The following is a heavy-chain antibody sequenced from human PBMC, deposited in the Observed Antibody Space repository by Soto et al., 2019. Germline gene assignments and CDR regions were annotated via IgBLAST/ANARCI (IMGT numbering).Heavy chain of an antibody. CDR1: GGSITSYY. CDR3: AIGGAAAARGWFDP. D-gene: IGHD6-13*01. J-gene: IGHJ5*02. V-gene: IGHV4-59*01. CDR2: IYYSGST. Sequence: SETLSLTCIVSGGSITSYYWRWIRQPPGKGLEWIGYIYYSGSTNYNPSLKSRVTISVDTSKNQFSLRLSSVTAADTAVYYCAIGGAAAARGWFDPWGQGTLVTVSS.